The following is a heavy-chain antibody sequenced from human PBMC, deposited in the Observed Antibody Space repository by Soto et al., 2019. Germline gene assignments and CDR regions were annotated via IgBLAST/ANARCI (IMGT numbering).Heavy chain of an antibody. CDR3: AKDPILTTPPSFDP. CDR1: GFSFSRYL. J-gene: IGHJ5*02. Sequence: PGGSLRLSCAASGFSFSRYLMTWVRQTPGQGLEWVSSISGRGDATYYADSVKGRFTISGDNSKNTLFLQMNSLGADDTAVYYCAKDPILTTPPSFDPWGQGTLVTVSS. D-gene: IGHD3-9*01. CDR2: ISGRGDAT. V-gene: IGHV3-23*01.